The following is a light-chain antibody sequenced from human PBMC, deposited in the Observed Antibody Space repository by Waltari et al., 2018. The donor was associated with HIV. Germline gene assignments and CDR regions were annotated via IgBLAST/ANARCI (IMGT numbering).Light chain of an antibody. V-gene: IGKV1-39*01. J-gene: IGKJ1*01. Sequence: DIQMTQSPSSLSASVGYRVTITCRASANIRDYVNWYQQRPGKAPKLLMYAASSLLRGVPSRFSGSGSGTDFTLTITNLQPEDFATYSCQQNYNMPPTFGQGTRLEV. CDR3: QQNYNMPPT. CDR1: ANIRDY. CDR2: AAS.